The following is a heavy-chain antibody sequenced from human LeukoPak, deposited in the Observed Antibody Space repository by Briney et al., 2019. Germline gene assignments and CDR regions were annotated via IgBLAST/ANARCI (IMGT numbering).Heavy chain of an antibody. Sequence: GGSLRLSCAASGFTFTSYAMSWVRQAPGKGLEWVAVISYDGSNKYYADSVKGRFTISRDNSKNTLYLQMNSLRAEDTAVYYSGVSGSYYSPVDYWGQGTLVTVSS. V-gene: IGHV3-30-3*01. J-gene: IGHJ4*02. CDR3: GVSGSYYSPVDY. CDR1: GFTFTSYA. D-gene: IGHD3-10*01. CDR2: ISYDGSNK.